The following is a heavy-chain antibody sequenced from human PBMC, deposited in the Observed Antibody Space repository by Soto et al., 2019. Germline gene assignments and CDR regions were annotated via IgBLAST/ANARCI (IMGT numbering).Heavy chain of an antibody. CDR1: SGSISSSNW. V-gene: IGHV4-4*02. Sequence: QVQLQESGPGLVKPSGTLSLTCAVSSGSISSSNWWSWVRQPPGKGLEWIGEIYHSGSTNYNPSPKSRVTISVDKSKNQFSMKRSSVTAADTAVYYCARWESYYDFWSGYRENDAFDIWGQGTMVTVSS. D-gene: IGHD3-3*01. CDR3: ARWESYYDFWSGYRENDAFDI. CDR2: IYHSGST. J-gene: IGHJ3*02.